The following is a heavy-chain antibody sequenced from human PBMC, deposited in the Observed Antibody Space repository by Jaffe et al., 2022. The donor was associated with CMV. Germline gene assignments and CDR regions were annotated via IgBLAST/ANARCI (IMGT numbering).Heavy chain of an antibody. CDR1: GGSISSYY. J-gene: IGHJ3*02. D-gene: IGHD5-12*01. Sequence: QVQLQESGPGLVKPSETLSLTCTVSGGSISSYYWSWIRQPAGKGLEWIGRIYTSGSTNYNPSLKSRVTMSVDTSKNQFSLKLSSVTAADTAVYYCARDEMATMASDADAFDIWGQGTMVTVSS. V-gene: IGHV4-4*07. CDR3: ARDEMATMASDADAFDI. CDR2: IYTSGST.